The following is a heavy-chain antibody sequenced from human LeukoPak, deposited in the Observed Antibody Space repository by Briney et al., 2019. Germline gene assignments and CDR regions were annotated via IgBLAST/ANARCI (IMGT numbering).Heavy chain of an antibody. Sequence: ASVKVSCKASGYTFTSYGISWVRQAPGQGLEWMGWMNPNSGNTGYAQKFQGRVTMTRNTSISTAYMELSSLRSEDTAVYYCVGSGWANWFDPWGQGTLVTVSS. CDR3: VGSGWANWFDP. D-gene: IGHD6-19*01. J-gene: IGHJ5*02. V-gene: IGHV1-8*02. CDR2: MNPNSGNT. CDR1: GYTFTSYG.